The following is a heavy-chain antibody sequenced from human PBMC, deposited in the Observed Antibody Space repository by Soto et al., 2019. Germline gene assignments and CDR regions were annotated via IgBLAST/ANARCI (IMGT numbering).Heavy chain of an antibody. Sequence: SETLSLTCAVSGGSISSYYWSWIRQPPGKGLEWIGYIYYSGSTNYNPSLKSRVTISVDTSKNQFSLKLSSVTAADTAVYYCAAVAVPWAFDYWGQGTLVTVSS. CDR3: AAVAVPWAFDY. D-gene: IGHD6-19*01. V-gene: IGHV4-59*08. CDR2: IYYSGST. J-gene: IGHJ4*02. CDR1: GGSISSYY.